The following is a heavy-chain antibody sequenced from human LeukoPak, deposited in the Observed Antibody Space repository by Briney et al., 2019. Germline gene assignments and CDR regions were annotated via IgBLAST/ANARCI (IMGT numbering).Heavy chain of an antibody. CDR2: IIPIFGTA. Sequence: GASVKVSCKASGGTFSSYAISWVRQAPGQGLEWMGGIIPIFGTANYAQKFQGRVTITADESTSTAYMELSSLRSEDTAVYYCARCRGPCQPAAGGGFDYWGQGTLVTVSS. CDR1: GGTFSSYA. CDR3: ARCRGPCQPAAGGGFDY. V-gene: IGHV1-69*13. D-gene: IGHD6-13*01. J-gene: IGHJ4*02.